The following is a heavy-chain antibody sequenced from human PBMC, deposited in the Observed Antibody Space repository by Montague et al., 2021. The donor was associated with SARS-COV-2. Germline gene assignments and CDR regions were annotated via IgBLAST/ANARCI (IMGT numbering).Heavy chain of an antibody. CDR1: GFSLSTSGMC. CDR2: IDWDDDK. V-gene: IGHV2-70*01. D-gene: IGHD6-13*01. Sequence: PALEKPTQTLTLTCTFSGFSLSTSGMCVSWIRQPPGKALEWLALIDWDDDKYYSTSLKTRLTISKDTSKNQVVLTMTNMDPVDTATYYCARMAAEQQLVLSGRYYDYGMDLCGQGTTASVPS. CDR3: ARMAAEQQLVLSGRYYDYGMDL. J-gene: IGHJ6*02.